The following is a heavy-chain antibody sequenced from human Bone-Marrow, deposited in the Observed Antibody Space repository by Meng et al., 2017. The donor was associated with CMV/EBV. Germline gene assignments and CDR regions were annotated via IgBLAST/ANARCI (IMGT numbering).Heavy chain of an antibody. V-gene: IGHV3-66*02. CDR1: GFTVSSNY. D-gene: IGHD2-15*01. J-gene: IGHJ6*02. CDR3: ARTRLGYCSGGSCYGSSRYYGMDV. Sequence: GGSLRLSCAASGFTVSSNYMSWVRQAPGKGLEWVSVIYSGGSTYYADSVKGRFTISRDNSKNTLYLQMNSLRAEDTAVYYCARTRLGYCSGGSCYGSSRYYGMDVWGQGPTVTVSS. CDR2: IYSGGST.